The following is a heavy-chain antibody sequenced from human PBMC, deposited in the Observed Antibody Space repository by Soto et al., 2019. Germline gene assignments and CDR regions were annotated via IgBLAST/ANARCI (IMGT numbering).Heavy chain of an antibody. J-gene: IGHJ6*03. CDR1: GYTFTSYD. D-gene: IGHD2-15*01. CDR2: MNPNSGNT. Sequence: GASVKVSCKASGYTFTSYDINWVRQATGQGLEWMGWMNPNSGNTGYAQKFQGRVTMTRNTSISTAYMELSSLRSEDTAVYYCARDDVHCSGGRCYGVPMDVWGKGTTVTVSS. V-gene: IGHV1-8*01. CDR3: ARDDVHCSGGRCYGVPMDV.